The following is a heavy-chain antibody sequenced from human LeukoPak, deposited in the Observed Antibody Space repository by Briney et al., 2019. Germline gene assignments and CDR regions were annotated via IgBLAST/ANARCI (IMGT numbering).Heavy chain of an antibody. Sequence: GGSLRLSCAASGFAFSSYSMNRVRQAPEKGLEWVSYISFSSYAIYYADSVKGRFTISRDNAKNSLYLQMNSLRAEDTAVYYCSGEIKGNYNGVLGKGTTVTVSS. CDR3: SGEIKGNYNGV. CDR1: GFAFSSYS. CDR2: ISFSSYAI. D-gene: IGHD3-10*01. J-gene: IGHJ6*03. V-gene: IGHV3-48*04.